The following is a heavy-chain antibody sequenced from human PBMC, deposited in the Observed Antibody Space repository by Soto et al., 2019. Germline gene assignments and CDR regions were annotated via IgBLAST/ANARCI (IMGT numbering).Heavy chain of an antibody. V-gene: IGHV4-59*01. J-gene: IGHJ5*02. D-gene: IGHD3-16*02. Sequence: PPETLSLTCTVSGGCISNYLWSWTRQPAGSGLDWIGYIYYNGDTRYNPSLGSRVTMSVDTSKNQFSLKLPSVTAADTAVYYCARDRYTYAPGRWFVPWGQGTLVTVSS. CDR1: GGCISNYL. CDR2: IYYNGDT. CDR3: ARDRYTYAPGRWFVP.